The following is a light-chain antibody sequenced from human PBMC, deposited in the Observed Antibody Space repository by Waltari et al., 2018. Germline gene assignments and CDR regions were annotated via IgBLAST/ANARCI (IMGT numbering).Light chain of an antibody. CDR1: SGSVSSTSY. CDR3: SIYMGSGIWV. V-gene: IGLV8-61*01. CDR2: NGN. Sequence: QTVVTQEPSLSVSPGGTVTLTCALSSGSVSSTSYATWYQQTPGQPPRTLVYNGNSRSSGVPDRFSGTILENKAALTITGAQADDESDYYCSIYMGSGIWVFGGGTKLTVL. J-gene: IGLJ3*02.